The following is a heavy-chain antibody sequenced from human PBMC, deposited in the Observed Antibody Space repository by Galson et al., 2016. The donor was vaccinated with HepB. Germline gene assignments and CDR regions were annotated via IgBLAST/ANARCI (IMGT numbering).Heavy chain of an antibody. V-gene: IGHV1-18*01. CDR2: ISANSGTT. CDR1: GYRFTRNG. J-gene: IGHJ3*01. CDR3: ARDVQYAFDL. Sequence: SVKVSCKASGYRFTRNGISWVRQAPGQGLEWIGRISANSGTTNYAQKFQGRVTMTRDTSTSTAYMELRSLRHDDTAVYYCARDVQYAFDLWGQGTVVSVS.